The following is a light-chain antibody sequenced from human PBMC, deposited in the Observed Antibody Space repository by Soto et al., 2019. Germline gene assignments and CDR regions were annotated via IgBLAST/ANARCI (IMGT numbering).Light chain of an antibody. CDR1: SSDIGGYNY. J-gene: IGLJ1*01. Sequence: QSALTQPASVSGSPGQSITIPCTGTSSDIGGYNYVSWYQQHPGKAPKLIISEVSNRPSGVSNRFSGSKSGNTASLTISGLQAEDEADYYCSSYTSDSTYVFGTGTKAPS. CDR3: SSYTSDSTYV. V-gene: IGLV2-14*01. CDR2: EVS.